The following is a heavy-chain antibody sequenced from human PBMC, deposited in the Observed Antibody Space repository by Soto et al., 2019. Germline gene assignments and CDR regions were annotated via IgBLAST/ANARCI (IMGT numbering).Heavy chain of an antibody. CDR1: GASISSGGYS. J-gene: IGHJ4*02. CDR2: IYHSGSS. Sequence: QLQLQESGSGLVKPSQTLSLTCAVSGASISSGGYSWSWIRQPPGKGLEWIGYIYHSGSSDYNPSLKSRVTISLDRSKNQFSLKLSSVTAADTAVYYCATSSGPFGGVMSWGQGTLVTVS. CDR3: ATSSGPFGGVMS. D-gene: IGHD3-16*01. V-gene: IGHV4-30-2*01.